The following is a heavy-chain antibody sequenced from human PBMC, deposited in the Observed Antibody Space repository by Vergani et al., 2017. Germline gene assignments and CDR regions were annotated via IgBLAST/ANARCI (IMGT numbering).Heavy chain of an antibody. Sequence: EVQLVQSGAEVKKPGESLRISCKGSGYSFTSYWISWVRQMPGKGLEWMGRIDPSDSYTNYSPSFQGHVTISADKSISTAYLQWSSLKASDTAMYYCARPASSGSYSTSFDYWGQGTLVTVSS. CDR2: IDPSDSYT. CDR1: GYSFTSYW. D-gene: IGHD1-26*01. CDR3: ARPASSGSYSTSFDY. J-gene: IGHJ4*02. V-gene: IGHV5-10-1*01.